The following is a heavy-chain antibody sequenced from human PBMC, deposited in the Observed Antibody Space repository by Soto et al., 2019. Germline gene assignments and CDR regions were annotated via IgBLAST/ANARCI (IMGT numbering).Heavy chain of an antibody. CDR2: IWYDGSNK. V-gene: IGHV3-33*01. J-gene: IGHJ6*02. CDR1: GFTFSSYG. Sequence: QVQLVESGGGVVQPGRSLRLSCVASGFTFSSYGMHWVRQAPGKGLEWVTVIWYDGSNKYYADSVKGRFTISRDNSKNTLYRLMNSLGAEDTDVNYCVRVRGSYGMDVWGQGTTVTVSS. CDR3: VRVRGSYGMDV.